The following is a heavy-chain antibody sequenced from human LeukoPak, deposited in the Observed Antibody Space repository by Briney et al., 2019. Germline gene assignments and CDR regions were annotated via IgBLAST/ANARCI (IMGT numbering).Heavy chain of an antibody. J-gene: IGHJ4*02. Sequence: SETLSLTCVVNGGSFSGYYWSWIRQPPGKGLEWIGEIDQSGTTNYNPSLKSRVAISIDTSKKQFSLTLTSMTAADTAVYYCARVPHYYFGYGYFDTWGQGTRVTASS. CDR2: IDQSGTT. V-gene: IGHV4-34*01. D-gene: IGHD3/OR15-3a*01. CDR3: ARVPHYYFGYGYFDT. CDR1: GGSFSGYY.